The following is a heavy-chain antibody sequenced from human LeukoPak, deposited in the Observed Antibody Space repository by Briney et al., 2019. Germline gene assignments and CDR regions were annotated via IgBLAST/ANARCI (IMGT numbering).Heavy chain of an antibody. Sequence: ASVKVSCKASGYTFTGYYMHWVRQAPGQGLEWMGWINANSGGTNYAQKFQGRVTMTRDTSISTAYMELSWLRSADTAVYYCARDNSPPSVYYYGMDVWGQGTTVTVSS. CDR1: GYTFTGYY. D-gene: IGHD4-23*01. CDR3: ARDNSPPSVYYYGMDV. CDR2: INANSGGT. J-gene: IGHJ6*02. V-gene: IGHV1-2*02.